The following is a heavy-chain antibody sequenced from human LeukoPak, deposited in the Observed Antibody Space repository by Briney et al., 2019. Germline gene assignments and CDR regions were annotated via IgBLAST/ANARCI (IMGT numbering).Heavy chain of an antibody. CDR3: AGHSSSWYYFDY. J-gene: IGHJ4*02. CDR2: IYTSGST. Sequence: SETLSLTCTVSGGSISSCYWSWIRQPAGKGLEWIGRIYTSGSTNYNPSLKSRVTMSVDTSKNQFSLKLSSVTAADMAVYYCAGHSSSWYYFDYWGQGTLVTVSS. CDR1: GGSISSCY. V-gene: IGHV4-4*07. D-gene: IGHD6-13*01.